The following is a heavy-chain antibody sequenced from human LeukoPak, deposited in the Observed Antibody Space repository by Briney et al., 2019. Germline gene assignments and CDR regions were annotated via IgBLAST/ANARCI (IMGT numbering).Heavy chain of an antibody. V-gene: IGHV2-5*02. J-gene: IGHJ5*02. Sequence: SDPTLVNPTQTLTLTCTFSGFSLSTSGVGVGWIRQPPGKALEWLALIYWDDDKRYSPSLKSRLTITKDTSKNQVVLTMTNMDPVDTATYYCAHSRTYDSRGSNWFDPWGQGTLVTVSS. CDR3: AHSRTYDSRGSNWFDP. D-gene: IGHD3-22*01. CDR1: GFSLSTSGVG. CDR2: IYWDDDK.